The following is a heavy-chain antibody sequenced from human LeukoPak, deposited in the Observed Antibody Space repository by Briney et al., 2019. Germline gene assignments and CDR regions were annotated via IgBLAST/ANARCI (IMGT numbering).Heavy chain of an antibody. D-gene: IGHD2-2*01. CDR3: ARGSTSYDS. Sequence: GRSLRLSCAASGFTFSSYAMHWVRQAPGKGLEWVAVLSYDGTNKYYADSVKDRFTISRDNAKNSLYLQMNSLRVEDTAAYYCARGSTSYDSWGQGTLVTVSS. J-gene: IGHJ4*02. CDR1: GFTFSSYA. CDR2: LSYDGTNK. V-gene: IGHV3-30-3*01.